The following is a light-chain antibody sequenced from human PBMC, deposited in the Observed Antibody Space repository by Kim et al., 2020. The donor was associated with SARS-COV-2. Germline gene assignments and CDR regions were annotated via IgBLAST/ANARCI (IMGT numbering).Light chain of an antibody. CDR2: EDN. Sequence: FMLTQPHSVSESPGKTVIISCIRSSGSIAGNYVQWYQQRPGSSPTTIIYEDNDRPSGVPDRFSGSIDSSSNSASLTISGLQTEDEADYYCQSFDSSNHWVFGGGTQLTVL. V-gene: IGLV6-57*01. CDR3: QSFDSSNHWV. J-gene: IGLJ3*02. CDR1: SGSIAGNY.